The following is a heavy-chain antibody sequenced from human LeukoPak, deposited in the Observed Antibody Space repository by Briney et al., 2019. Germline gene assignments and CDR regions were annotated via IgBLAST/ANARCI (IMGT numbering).Heavy chain of an antibody. CDR3: AGATYSSGWTFDY. Sequence: SETLSLTCTVSGGSVSSGNYYWSWIRQPPGTGLEWIGYIYYSGSTNYNPSLKSRVTISADTSKNQFSLKLSSVTAADTAVYYCAGATYSSGWTFDYWGQGTLVTVSS. J-gene: IGHJ4*02. V-gene: IGHV4-61*01. D-gene: IGHD6-19*01. CDR2: IYYSGST. CDR1: GGSVSSGNYY.